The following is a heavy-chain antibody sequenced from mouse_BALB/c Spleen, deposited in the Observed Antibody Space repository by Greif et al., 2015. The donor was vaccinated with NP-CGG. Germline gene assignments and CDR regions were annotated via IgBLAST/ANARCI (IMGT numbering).Heavy chain of an antibody. CDR3: ARHYYGSSYSY. CDR2: ISSGGGST. V-gene: IGHV5-12-1*01. Sequence: EVMLVESGGGLVKPGGSLKLSCAASGFAFSSYDMSWVRQTPEKRLEWVAYISSGGGSTYYPDTVKGRFTISRDNAKNTLYLQMSSLKSEDTAMYYCARHYYGSSYSYWGRGTTLTVSS. CDR1: GFAFSSYD. J-gene: IGHJ2*01. D-gene: IGHD1-1*01.